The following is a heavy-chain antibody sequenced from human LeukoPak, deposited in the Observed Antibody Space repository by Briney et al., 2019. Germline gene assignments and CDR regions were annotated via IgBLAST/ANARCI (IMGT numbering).Heavy chain of an antibody. CDR1: GYTFTSYA. Sequence: ASVKVFCKASGYTFTSYAMHWVRQAPGQRLEWMGWINAGNGNTKYSQKFQGRVTITRDTSASTAYMELSSLRPEDTAVYYCARGYSSGWYPAYWGQGTLVTVSS. V-gene: IGHV1-3*01. D-gene: IGHD6-19*01. CDR3: ARGYSSGWYPAY. J-gene: IGHJ4*02. CDR2: INAGNGNT.